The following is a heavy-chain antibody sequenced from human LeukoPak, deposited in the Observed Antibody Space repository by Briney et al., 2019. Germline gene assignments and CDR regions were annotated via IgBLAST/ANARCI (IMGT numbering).Heavy chain of an antibody. V-gene: IGHV3-74*01. J-gene: IGHJ3*02. D-gene: IGHD1-7*01. CDR1: GFTFNTYW. CDR2: VNSHGSRT. Sequence: GGSLGLSCAASGFTFNTYWMHWVRQAPGKGLVWVSRVNSHGSRTDYADSVKGRFTISRDNAKESLYLEMNSLRVEDTAVYYCVRDGGFPGTTGTYEIWGQGTMVSVSP. CDR3: VRDGGFPGTTGTYEI.